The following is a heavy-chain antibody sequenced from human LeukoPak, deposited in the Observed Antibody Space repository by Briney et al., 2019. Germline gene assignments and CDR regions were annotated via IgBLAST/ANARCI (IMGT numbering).Heavy chain of an antibody. J-gene: IGHJ5*02. CDR1: GFTFRSYS. V-gene: IGHV3-48*04. D-gene: IGHD2-2*01. Sequence: GGSLRLSCAASGFTFRSYSMNWVRQATGKGLEWVSYITSSSTIIYYADSVKGRFTISRDNAKNTLYLQMNSLRAEDTAVYYCASFPYCSSTSCYDFSWGQGTLVTVSS. CDR2: ITSSSTII. CDR3: ASFPYCSSTSCYDFS.